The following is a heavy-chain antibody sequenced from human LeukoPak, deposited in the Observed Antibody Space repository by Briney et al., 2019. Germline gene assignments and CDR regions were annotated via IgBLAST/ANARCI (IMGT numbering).Heavy chain of an antibody. CDR2: IYYSGST. Sequence: SETLSLTCTVSGGSISSGDYYWSWIRQPPGKGLEWIGYIYYSGSTYYNPSLKSRVTISVDTSKNQFSLKLSSVTAADTAVYYCASLSDSSGYYSDYWGQGTLVTVSS. CDR3: ASLSDSSGYYSDY. CDR1: GGSISSGDYY. V-gene: IGHV4-30-4*08. J-gene: IGHJ4*02. D-gene: IGHD3-22*01.